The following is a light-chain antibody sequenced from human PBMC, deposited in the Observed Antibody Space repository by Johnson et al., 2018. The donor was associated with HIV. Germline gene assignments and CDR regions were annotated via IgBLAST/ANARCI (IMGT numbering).Light chain of an antibody. J-gene: IGLJ1*01. CDR3: GRWDSSLSAYV. V-gene: IGLV1-51*01. Sequence: QSVLTQPPSVSEAPGQKVTISCSGSSSNIGNNYVSWYQQLPGTAPKLLIYDNNKRPSGIPDRFSGSKSGTSATLGITGLQTGDEADYYCGRWDSSLSAYVFGTGTKVTVL. CDR1: SSNIGNNY. CDR2: DNN.